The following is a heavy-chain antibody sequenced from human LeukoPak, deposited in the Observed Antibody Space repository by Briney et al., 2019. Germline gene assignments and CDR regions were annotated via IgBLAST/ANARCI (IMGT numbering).Heavy chain of an antibody. CDR2: IYYSGYT. J-gene: IGHJ4*02. D-gene: IGHD6-19*01. CDR1: GGSISSSSYY. CDR3: ARHRESGWYDYFDY. V-gene: IGHV4-39*01. Sequence: MSSEILSLTCTVSGGSISSSSYYWGWIRQAPGKGLEWIGSIYYSGYTHYNPSLKSRVTISVDTSKNQFSLKLSSVTAADTAVYYCARHRESGWYDYFDYWGQGTLVTVSS.